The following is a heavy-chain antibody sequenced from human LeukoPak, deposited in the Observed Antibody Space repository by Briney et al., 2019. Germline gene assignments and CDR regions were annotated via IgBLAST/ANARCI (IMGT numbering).Heavy chain of an antibody. V-gene: IGHV1-46*01. CDR2: INPSGGTT. CDR3: ASLATIESDSFDI. CDR1: GYSFTTFY. J-gene: IGHJ3*02. Sequence: ASVKVSCKASGYSFTTFYMHWVRQAPGQGLEWIGIINPSGGTTSQAQKFQGRVTMTRDTSTSTVYMELSSLRSEDTAVYYCASLATIESDSFDIWGQGTMVTVSS.